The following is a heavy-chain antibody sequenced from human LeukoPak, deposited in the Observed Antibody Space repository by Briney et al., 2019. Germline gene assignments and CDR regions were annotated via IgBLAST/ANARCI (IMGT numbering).Heavy chain of an antibody. V-gene: IGHV6-1*01. Sequence: SQTLSLTCGISGDSVSSGSVGWNWVRQPPSRGLEWLGVTYFRSNWNYVYAVSVKSRITISPDTSKNQFSLHLNSVTPDDTAVYYCGRGYNYALDYWGQGTLVTVSS. CDR1: GDSVSSGSVG. CDR2: TYFRSNWNY. D-gene: IGHD5-18*01. J-gene: IGHJ4*02. CDR3: GRGYNYALDY.